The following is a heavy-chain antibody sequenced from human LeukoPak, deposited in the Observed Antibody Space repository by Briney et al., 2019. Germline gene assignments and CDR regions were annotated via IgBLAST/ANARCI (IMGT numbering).Heavy chain of an antibody. D-gene: IGHD6-13*01. V-gene: IGHV3-66*01. CDR2: IYSGGST. Sequence: GSLRLSCAASGFTVSSNYMSWVRQAPGKGLEWVSVIYSGGSTYYADSVKGRFTISRDNSKNTLYLQMNSLRAEDTAVYYCASTHGAAGLAFDYWGQGTLVTVSS. CDR3: ASTHGAAGLAFDY. J-gene: IGHJ4*02. CDR1: GFTVSSNY.